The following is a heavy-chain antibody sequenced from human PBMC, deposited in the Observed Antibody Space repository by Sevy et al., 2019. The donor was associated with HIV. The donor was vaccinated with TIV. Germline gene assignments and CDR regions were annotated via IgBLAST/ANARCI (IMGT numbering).Heavy chain of an antibody. CDR1: GFTFSSYG. D-gene: IGHD6-19*01. Sequence: GGSLRLSCAASGFTFSSYGMHWVRQAPGKGLEWEAVIWYDGSNKYYADSVKRRFTISRDNSKNTLYLQMNSLRAEDTAVYYCAKGTVPYSTGWYYYYYYYMDVWGKGTTVTVSS. V-gene: IGHV3-33*06. CDR3: AKGTVPYSTGWYYYYYYYMDV. J-gene: IGHJ6*03. CDR2: IWYDGSNK.